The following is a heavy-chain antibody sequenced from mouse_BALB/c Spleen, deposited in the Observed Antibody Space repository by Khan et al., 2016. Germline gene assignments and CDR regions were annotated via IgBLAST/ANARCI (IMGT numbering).Heavy chain of an antibody. CDR1: GFSLTGFS. V-gene: IGHV2-6-7*01. D-gene: IGHD2-4*01. Sequence: VQLVESGPGLVAPSQSLSITCTASGFSLTGFSVNWVRQPPGKGLEWLGVIWGDGSTDYNSALKSRLSFSKDDSKSQVFLKMNSLQTDDTARYYCARYYDYDGGIAYWGQGTLVTVSA. J-gene: IGHJ3*01. CDR3: ARYYDYDGGIAY. CDR2: IWGDGST.